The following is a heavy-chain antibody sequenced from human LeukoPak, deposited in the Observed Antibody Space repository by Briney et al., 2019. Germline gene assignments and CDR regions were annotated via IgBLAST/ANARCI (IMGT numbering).Heavy chain of an antibody. J-gene: IGHJ4*02. CDR3: VSPRGFSYGYFDY. V-gene: IGHV4-59*08. CDR1: GVSISNHY. D-gene: IGHD5-18*01. Sequence: SETLSLTCTVSGVSISNHYSSWIRQPPGKGLEWIGYIYYTGNTNYNPSLKSRVTISEDTSKNQVSLELSSVSATDTAVYYCVSPRGFSYGYFDYWGQGTLVTVSS. CDR2: IYYTGNT.